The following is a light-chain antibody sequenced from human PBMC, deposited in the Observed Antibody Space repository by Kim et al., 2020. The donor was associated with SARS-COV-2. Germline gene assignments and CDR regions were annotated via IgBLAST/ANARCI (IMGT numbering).Light chain of an antibody. CDR3: SSYTSSSSWV. CDR2: DVS. CDR1: SSDVGGYNY. Sequence: QSALTQPASVSGSHGPSITISCTGTSSDVGGYNYVSWYQQHPGKAPKLMIYDVSNRTSGVSNRFYGSKSGNTASLTISGLQAEDEADYFCSSYTSSSSWVFGGATHLNVL. V-gene: IGLV2-14*03. J-gene: IGLJ3*02.